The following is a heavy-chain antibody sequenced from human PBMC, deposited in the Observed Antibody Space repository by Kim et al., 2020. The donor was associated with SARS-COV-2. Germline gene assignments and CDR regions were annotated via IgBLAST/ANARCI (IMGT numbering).Heavy chain of an antibody. CDR3: ARHPRMTTILVVPDV. CDR2: IKEDGSAK. J-gene: IGHJ6*02. V-gene: IGHV3-7*01. Sequence: GGSLRLSCAASGFSFSNYWMSWVRQAPGKGLEWVANIKEDGSAKYYVDSVKGRFTISRDNAKNSLYLQMDSLRAEDTAGYYCARHPRMTTILVVPDVWGQGTTVTVSS. D-gene: IGHD3-22*01. CDR1: GFSFSNYW.